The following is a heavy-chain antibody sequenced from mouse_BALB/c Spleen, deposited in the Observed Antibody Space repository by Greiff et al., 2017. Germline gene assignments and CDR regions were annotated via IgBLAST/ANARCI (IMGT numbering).Heavy chain of an antibody. D-gene: IGHD1-2*01. J-gene: IGHJ4*01. CDR2: INPDSSTI. CDR3: ARAYYGYFYAMDY. Sequence: DVQLQESGGGLVQPGGSLKLSCAASGFDFSRYWMSWVRQAPGKGLEWIGEINPDSSTINYTPSLKDKFIISRDNAKNTLYLQMSKVRSEDTALYYCARAYYGYFYAMDYWGQGTSVTVSS. V-gene: IGHV4-1*02. CDR1: GFDFSRYW.